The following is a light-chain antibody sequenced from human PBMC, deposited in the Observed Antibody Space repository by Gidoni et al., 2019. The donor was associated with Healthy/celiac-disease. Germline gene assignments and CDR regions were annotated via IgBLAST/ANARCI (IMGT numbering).Light chain of an antibody. CDR2: GAS. CDR1: QSVSSSY. Sequence: EIALTQSPGTLSLAPVERATLSCRASQSVSSSYLAWYQQKPGQAPRLLIYGASSRATGIPDRFSGSGSGTDFTLTISRLEPEDFAVYDCQQYGSSPLYSFGQGTKLEIK. V-gene: IGKV3-20*01. CDR3: QQYGSSPLYS. J-gene: IGKJ2*03.